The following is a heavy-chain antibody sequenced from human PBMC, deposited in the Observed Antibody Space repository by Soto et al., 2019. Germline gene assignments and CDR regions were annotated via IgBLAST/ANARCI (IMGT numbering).Heavy chain of an antibody. CDR3: ARDSSGPGYSYGKFDY. CDR1: GVSVSTGGYF. CDR2: IYYSGMT. D-gene: IGHD5-18*01. J-gene: IGHJ4*02. Sequence: SEILSLTCTVSGVSVSTGGYFWTWIRQHPGKGLEWIGNIYYSGMTYYNPSLRGRVSISLDPSESQFSLKLNSVTAADTAVYYCARDSSGPGYSYGKFDYWGQGALVTVSS. V-gene: IGHV4-31*03.